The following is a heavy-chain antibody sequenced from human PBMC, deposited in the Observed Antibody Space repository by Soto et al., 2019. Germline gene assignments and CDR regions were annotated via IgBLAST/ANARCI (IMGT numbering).Heavy chain of an antibody. Sequence: PGGSLRLSGAVSGFTLTTYSMNWVRQAPGKGLEWISFINKNGFTIYYADSVKGRFTISRDYAKNSLYLQMASLRHEDTAVYYCARGAVTGTSLFDYWGLGTLVTVSS. J-gene: IGHJ4*02. CDR1: GFTLTTYS. CDR3: ARGAVTGTSLFDY. CDR2: INKNGFTI. D-gene: IGHD6-19*01. V-gene: IGHV3-48*02.